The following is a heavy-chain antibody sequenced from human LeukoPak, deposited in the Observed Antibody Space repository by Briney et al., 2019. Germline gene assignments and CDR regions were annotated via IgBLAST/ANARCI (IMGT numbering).Heavy chain of an antibody. CDR1: GGSISSYY. D-gene: IGHD1-26*01. J-gene: IGHJ4*02. CDR3: ARGSSGSYGRFDY. Sequence: SETLSLTCTVSGGSISSYYWSWIRQPPGKGLEWIGYIYYSGSTNYNPSLKNRVTISVDTSKNQFSLKLSSVTAADTAVYYCARGSSGSYGRFDYWGQGTLATVSS. CDR2: IYYSGST. V-gene: IGHV4-59*01.